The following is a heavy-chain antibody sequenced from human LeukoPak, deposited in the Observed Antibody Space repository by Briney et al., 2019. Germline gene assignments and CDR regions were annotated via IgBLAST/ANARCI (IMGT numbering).Heavy chain of an antibody. D-gene: IGHD3-10*01. V-gene: IGHV3-74*01. J-gene: IGHJ6*03. CDR3: ARVSGSAGDIYYYYYIDV. CDR2: IDSDGSNT. CDR1: EFTFSNYW. Sequence: RSGGSLRLSCTAPEFTFSNYWMYWVRQAPGKGLVWVSRIDSDGSNTNYADSVKGRFTISRDNAKNTLYLQMNSLRAEDTAVYYCARVSGSAGDIYYYYYIDVWGKGTTVTVSS.